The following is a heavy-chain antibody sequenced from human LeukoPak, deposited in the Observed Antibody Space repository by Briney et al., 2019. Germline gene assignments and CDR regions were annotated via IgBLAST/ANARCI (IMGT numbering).Heavy chain of an antibody. Sequence: GGSLRLSCAASGFSFSSYSMNWVRQAPGKGLEWVLSLSIRSSYIYYADSVKGRFTISRDNAKNSLYLQMNSLRAEDTAVYYCARDKSGSYVLGWFDLWGQGTLVTVSS. D-gene: IGHD1-26*01. CDR3: ARDKSGSYVLGWFDL. CDR1: GFSFSSYS. V-gene: IGHV3-21*01. CDR2: LSIRSSYI. J-gene: IGHJ5*02.